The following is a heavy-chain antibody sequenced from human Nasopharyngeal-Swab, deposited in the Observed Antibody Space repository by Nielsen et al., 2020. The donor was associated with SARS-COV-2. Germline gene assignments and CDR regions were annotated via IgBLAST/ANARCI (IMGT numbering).Heavy chain of an antibody. V-gene: IGHV5-51*01. CDR2: IYHGDSDT. D-gene: IGHD3-10*01. J-gene: IGHJ4*02. CDR1: GYSFTSYW. Sequence: GGSLRLSCKGSGYSFTSYWIGWVRQMPGKGLEWMGIIYHGDSDTRYSPSFQGQVTISADKSISTAYLQWSSLKASDTAMYYCARQGTHYYGSGSYYTQFDYWGQGTLVTVSS. CDR3: ARQGTHYYGSGSYYTQFDY.